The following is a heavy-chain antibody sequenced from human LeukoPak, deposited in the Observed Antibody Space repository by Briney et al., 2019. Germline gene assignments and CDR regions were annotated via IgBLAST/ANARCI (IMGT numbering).Heavy chain of an antibody. D-gene: IGHD6-19*01. CDR2: NYYSGDT. J-gene: IGHJ6*02. Sequence: SETLSLTCTVSGGSIITYYWSWIRQPPGKGLEWIGYNYYSGDTHYNPSLKSRVAISIDTSRNQFSLRLTSVTPADTAMYYCAASSGWYSPYYYGMDVWGQGTTVTVSS. CDR3: AASSGWYSPYYYGMDV. CDR1: GGSIITYY. V-gene: IGHV4-59*01.